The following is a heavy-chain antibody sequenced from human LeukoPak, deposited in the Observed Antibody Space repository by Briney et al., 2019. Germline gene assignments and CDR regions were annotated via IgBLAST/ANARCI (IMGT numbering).Heavy chain of an antibody. CDR3: ASRHSDGYFDY. V-gene: IGHV3-20*04. CDR1: GFTFDEYA. CDR2: LNWNGDTT. Sequence: TGGSLRLSCAASGFTFDEYAMSWVRQLPGKGLEEGSGLNWNGDTTDYADSVRGRFTISRDNSKNSLYLQMNSLTAEDTAFYYCASRHSDGYFDYWGQGTLVTVSS. J-gene: IGHJ4*02. D-gene: IGHD3-22*01.